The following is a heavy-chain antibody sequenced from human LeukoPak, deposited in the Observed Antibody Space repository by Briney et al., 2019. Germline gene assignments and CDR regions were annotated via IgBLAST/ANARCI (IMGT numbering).Heavy chain of an antibody. J-gene: IGHJ5*02. V-gene: IGHV4-4*07. CDR3: ARDLNIVVVPAAIVSGWFDP. CDR2: IYTSGST. D-gene: IGHD2-2*01. Sequence: PSETLSLTCTVSGGSISSYYWSWIRQPAGKGLEWIGRIYTSGSTNYNPSLKSRVTMSVDTSKNQFSLKLSSVTAADTAVYYCARDLNIVVVPAAIVSGWFDPWGQGTLVTVSS. CDR1: GGSISSYY.